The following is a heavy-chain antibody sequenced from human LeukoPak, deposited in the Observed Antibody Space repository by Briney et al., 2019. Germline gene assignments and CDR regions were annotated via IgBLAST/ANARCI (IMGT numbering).Heavy chain of an antibody. D-gene: IGHD2-15*01. V-gene: IGHV3-48*01. CDR2: ISGSGDAI. Sequence: ESLRLSCVASGFAFSNHNMDWVRQAPGKGLEWVSYISGSGDAIFYADSVRGRFTISRDNAKNSVYLQMNSLRAEDTAVYYCARTYGSGSLDYGGQGTLVTVSS. CDR1: GFAFSNHN. CDR3: ARTYGSGSLDY. J-gene: IGHJ4*02.